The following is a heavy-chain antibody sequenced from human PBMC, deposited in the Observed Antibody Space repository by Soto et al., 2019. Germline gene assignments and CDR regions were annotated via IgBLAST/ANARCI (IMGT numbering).Heavy chain of an antibody. CDR3: ARKDIVGATIYYYYGMDV. D-gene: IGHD1-26*01. CDR1: GGTFSSYT. V-gene: IGHV1-69*02. CDR2: IIPILGIA. Sequence: SVKVSCKASGGTFSSYTISWVRQAPGQGLEWMGRIIPILGIANYAQRFQGRVTITADKSTSTAYMELSSLRSEDTAVYYCARKDIVGATIYYYYGMDVWG. J-gene: IGHJ6*02.